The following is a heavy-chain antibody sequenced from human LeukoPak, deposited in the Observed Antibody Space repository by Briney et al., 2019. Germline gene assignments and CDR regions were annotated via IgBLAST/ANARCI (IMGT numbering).Heavy chain of an antibody. J-gene: IGHJ4*02. CDR3: AREKRVYSSSWALDY. Sequence: GGSLRLSCAASGFTVSSNYMSWVRRAPGKGLEWVSVIYSGSSTYYADSVKGRFTISRDNSKNTLYLQMNSLRAEDTAVYYCAREKRVYSSSWALDYWGQGTLVAVSS. V-gene: IGHV3-53*01. D-gene: IGHD6-13*01. CDR1: GFTVSSNY. CDR2: IYSGSST.